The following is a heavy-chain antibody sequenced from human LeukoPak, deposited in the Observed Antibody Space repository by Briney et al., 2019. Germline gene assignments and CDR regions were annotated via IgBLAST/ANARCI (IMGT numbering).Heavy chain of an antibody. CDR1: GFTVSSNY. V-gene: IGHV3-66*01. CDR3: ARASLAGDGDY. Sequence: GGSLRLSCAASGFTVSSNYMSWVRQAPGKGLEWVSVIDSGGSTYYADPVKGRFTISRDNAQNSLYLQMNSLRAEDTAVYYCARASLAGDGDYWGQGILVTVSS. D-gene: IGHD6-19*01. J-gene: IGHJ4*02. CDR2: IDSGGST.